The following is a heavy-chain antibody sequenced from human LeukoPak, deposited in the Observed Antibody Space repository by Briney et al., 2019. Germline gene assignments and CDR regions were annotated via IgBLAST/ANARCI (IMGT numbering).Heavy chain of an antibody. CDR3: ARAVGYCSSTSCYTALLDYYYYMDV. CDR2: IIPIFGTA. V-gene: IGHV1-69*13. CDR1: GGTFSSYA. Sequence: GASVKVSCKASGGTFSSYAISWVRQAPGQGLEWMGGIIPIFGTANYAQKFQGRVTITADESTSTAYMELSSLRSEDTAVYYCARAVGYCSSTSCYTALLDYYYYMDVWGKGTTVTASS. D-gene: IGHD2-2*02. J-gene: IGHJ6*03.